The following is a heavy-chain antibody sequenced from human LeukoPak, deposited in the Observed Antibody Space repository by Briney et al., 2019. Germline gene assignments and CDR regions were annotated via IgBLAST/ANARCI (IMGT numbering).Heavy chain of an antibody. CDR3: ARGIVGATGCDY. V-gene: IGHV1-8*01. Sequence: ASVKVSCKASGYTFTSYDINWVRQATGQGLEWMGWMNPNSGNTGYAQKFQGRVTITRNTSISTAYMELSSLRSEDTAVYYCARGIVGATGCDYWGQGTLVTVSS. D-gene: IGHD1-26*01. CDR2: MNPNSGNT. CDR1: GYTFTSYD. J-gene: IGHJ4*02.